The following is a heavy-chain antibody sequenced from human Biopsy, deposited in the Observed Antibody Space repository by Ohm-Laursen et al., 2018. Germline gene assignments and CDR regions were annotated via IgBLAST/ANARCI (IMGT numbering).Heavy chain of an antibody. Sequence: PSVKASCTASGYTFAGYYLHSVRQAPGPGLEWMGWINPNSGNANYAQSFQGILTVTRDTSISTAYMELTSLTFDDTAIYYCAIVPAYPSIDGYYGLDLWGQGTTVIVSS. CDR3: AIVPAYPSIDGYYGLDL. CDR1: GYTFAGYY. CDR2: INPNSGNA. J-gene: IGHJ6*02. V-gene: IGHV1-2*02. D-gene: IGHD3-9*01.